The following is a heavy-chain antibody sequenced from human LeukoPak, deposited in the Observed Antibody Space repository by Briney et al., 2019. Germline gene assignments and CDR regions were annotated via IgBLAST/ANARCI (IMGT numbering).Heavy chain of an antibody. Sequence: PSETLSLTCTVSGGSISFYDWSWIRQPPGKGLEWIGHIYSRGSTNCNPSLKSRVTISVDTSKNQFSLKVRSVTAADTAVYYCARGGVQLPPYYFDYWGQGTLVTVSS. V-gene: IGHV4-59*01. CDR2: IYSRGST. CDR3: ARGGVQLPPYYFDY. J-gene: IGHJ4*02. D-gene: IGHD5-18*01. CDR1: GGSISFYD.